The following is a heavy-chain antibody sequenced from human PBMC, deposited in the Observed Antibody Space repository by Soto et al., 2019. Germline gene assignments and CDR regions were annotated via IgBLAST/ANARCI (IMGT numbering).Heavy chain of an antibody. CDR1: GGSISSSHW. D-gene: IGHD3-3*01. CDR2: IYHSGST. CDR3: ARDLISIFPQVSHYGMNV. V-gene: IGHV4-4*02. Sequence: SETLSLTCAVSGGSISSSHWWNWVRQSPGKGLEWIGEIYHSGSTNYNLSLKRRITMSVDKSKNQFSLRLNSVTAADTAMFYCARDLISIFPQVSHYGMNVWGQGTSVTVSS. J-gene: IGHJ6*02.